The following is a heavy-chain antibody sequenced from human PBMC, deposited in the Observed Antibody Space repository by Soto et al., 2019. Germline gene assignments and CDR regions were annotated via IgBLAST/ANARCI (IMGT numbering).Heavy chain of an antibody. CDR3: ARTSYYDKTGVFDY. J-gene: IGHJ4*02. Sequence: GGSLRLSCAASGFIFSSYGMHWVRQAPGKGLEWVALIWNDGSKEYYADSVKGRFTISRDNHKNTVSLQMSSLRAEDTAVYYWARTSYYDKTGVFDYWGQGTLVTVSS. CDR1: GFIFSSYG. D-gene: IGHD3-22*01. V-gene: IGHV3-33*01. CDR2: IWNDGSKE.